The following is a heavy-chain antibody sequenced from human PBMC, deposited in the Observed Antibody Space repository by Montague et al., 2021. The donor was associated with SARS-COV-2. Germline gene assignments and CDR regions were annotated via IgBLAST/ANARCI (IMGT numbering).Heavy chain of an antibody. V-gene: IGHV4-59*13. CDR3: ARTWSDYGDYDAFDL. CDR2: IYYGGST. CDR1: GGSISTYY. J-gene: IGHJ3*01. D-gene: IGHD4-17*01. Sequence: SETLSLTCTVSGGSISTYYWNWIRQPPGKGLEWIAYIYYGGSTXXXPSXXXRATISLDTSKNQFSLKLNSVTAADTAVYFCARTWSDYGDYDAFDLWGQGTMVTVSS.